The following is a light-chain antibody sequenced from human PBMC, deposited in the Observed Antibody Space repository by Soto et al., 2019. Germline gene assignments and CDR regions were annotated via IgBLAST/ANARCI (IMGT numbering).Light chain of an antibody. CDR2: DVS. CDR3: QQNSNWQGS. CDR1: QSVGTF. V-gene: IGKV3D-11*02. J-gene: IGKJ1*01. Sequence: EIVLTQSPDTLSLSPGERATLSCRASQSVGTFLAWYQQKPGQAPRRLIYDVSKRAPGIPARFSGRGSGTDFTLTISSLEPEDFAVYYCQQNSNWQGSFGRGTKVDMK.